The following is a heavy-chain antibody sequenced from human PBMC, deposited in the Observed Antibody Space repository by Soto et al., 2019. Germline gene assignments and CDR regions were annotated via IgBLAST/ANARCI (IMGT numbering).Heavy chain of an antibody. Sequence: PSETLSLTCTVSGGSISSGGYYWSWIRQHPGKGLEWIGYIYYSGSTYYNPSLKSRVTISVDTSKNQFSLKLSSVTAADTAVCYCARVPRYDFWSGPLDYYGMDVWGQGTTVTVSS. CDR2: IYYSGST. J-gene: IGHJ6*02. CDR3: ARVPRYDFWSGPLDYYGMDV. V-gene: IGHV4-31*03. CDR1: GGSISSGGYY. D-gene: IGHD3-3*01.